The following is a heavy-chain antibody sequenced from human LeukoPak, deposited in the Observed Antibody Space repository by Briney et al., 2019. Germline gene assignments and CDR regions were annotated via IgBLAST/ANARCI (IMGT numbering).Heavy chain of an antibody. Sequence: GGSLRLSCAASGFTFSSYSMNWVRQAPGKGLEWVSYISSSSSTIYYADSVKGRFTISRDNAKNSLYLQMNSLRAEDTAVYYCARDPDAGYSSSWYDYWGQGTLVTVSS. J-gene: IGHJ4*02. CDR3: ARDPDAGYSSSWYDY. V-gene: IGHV3-48*01. D-gene: IGHD6-13*01. CDR2: ISSSSSTI. CDR1: GFTFSSYS.